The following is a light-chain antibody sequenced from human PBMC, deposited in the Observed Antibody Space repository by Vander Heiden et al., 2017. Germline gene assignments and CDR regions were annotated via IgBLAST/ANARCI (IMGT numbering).Light chain of an antibody. CDR2: EVT. V-gene: IGLV2-14*01. CDR1: SSDVGGYNY. Sequence: QSALTQPASVSGSPGQSITISCTGTSSDVGGYNYVSWYQQHPGKAPQLRIYEVTNRPSGVSNRFSGSKSGNTASLTISGLQAEDEADCYCSSYTSSSTLDVFGTGTK. J-gene: IGLJ1*01. CDR3: SSYTSSSTLDV.